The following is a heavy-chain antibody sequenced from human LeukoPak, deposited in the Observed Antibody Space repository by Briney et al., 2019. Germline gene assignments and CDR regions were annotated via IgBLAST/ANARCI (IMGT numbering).Heavy chain of an antibody. Sequence: KASETLSLTCTVSGGSISSSSYYWGWIRQPPGKGLEWIGSIYYSGSTYYNPSLKSRVTISVDTPKNQFSLKLSSVTAADTAVYYCAGLGYSSGWYQQYYFDYWGRGTLVTVSS. CDR2: IYYSGST. D-gene: IGHD6-19*01. CDR3: AGLGYSSGWYQQYYFDY. V-gene: IGHV4-39*01. CDR1: GGSISSSSYY. J-gene: IGHJ4*02.